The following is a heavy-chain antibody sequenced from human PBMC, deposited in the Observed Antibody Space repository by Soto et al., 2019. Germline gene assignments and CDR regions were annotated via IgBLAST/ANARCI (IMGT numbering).Heavy chain of an antibody. CDR1: GFTVSTNY. Sequence: GGSLRLSCAASGFTVSTNYMSWVRQAPGKGLEWVSIIYTAGSTYYADSVRGRFTISRDNSKNTLYLQMTSLRAEDTAVYYCAKVGDSSGYAKYFQHWGQGTLVTVSS. CDR2: IYTAGST. J-gene: IGHJ1*01. CDR3: AKVGDSSGYAKYFQH. V-gene: IGHV3-66*01. D-gene: IGHD3-22*01.